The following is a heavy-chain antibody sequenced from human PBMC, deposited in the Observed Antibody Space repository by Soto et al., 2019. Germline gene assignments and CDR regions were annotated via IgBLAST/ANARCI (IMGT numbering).Heavy chain of an antibody. CDR1: GGSFSGYY. V-gene: IGHV4-34*01. Sequence: SETLSLTCAVYGGSFSGYYWSWIRQPPGKGLEWIGEINHSGSTNYNPSLKSRVTISVDTSKNQFSLKLSSVTAADTAVYYCARESWFGGRFDPWGQGTLVTVSS. J-gene: IGHJ5*02. D-gene: IGHD3-10*01. CDR3: ARESWFGGRFDP. CDR2: INHSGST.